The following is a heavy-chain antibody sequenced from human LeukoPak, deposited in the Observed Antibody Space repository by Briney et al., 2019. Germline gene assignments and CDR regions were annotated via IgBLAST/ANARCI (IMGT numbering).Heavy chain of an antibody. CDR2: ISGSGGST. CDR3: AKRGVVIRVILVGFHKEAYYFDS. D-gene: IGHD3-22*01. Sequence: GGSLRLSYAASGITLSNYGMSWVRQAPGKGLEWVAGISGSGGSTNYADSVKGRFNISRDNPKNTLYLQMNSLRAEDTAVYFCAKRGVVIRVILVGFHKEAYYFDSWGQGALVTVSS. J-gene: IGHJ4*02. CDR1: GITLSNYG. V-gene: IGHV3-23*01.